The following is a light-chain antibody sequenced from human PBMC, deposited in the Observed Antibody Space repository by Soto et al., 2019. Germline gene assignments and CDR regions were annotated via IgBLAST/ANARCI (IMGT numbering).Light chain of an antibody. Sequence: DIQMTQSPSTLSASIGDRLTITCRASQNISNWLAWYQQKPGKAPKLLIYKASSLEGGVPSRFSGSASGTEFTLTISSLQPDDFATYYCQHYDGFPWTFGQGTKVEIK. V-gene: IGKV1-5*03. CDR2: KAS. J-gene: IGKJ1*01. CDR1: QNISNW. CDR3: QHYDGFPWT.